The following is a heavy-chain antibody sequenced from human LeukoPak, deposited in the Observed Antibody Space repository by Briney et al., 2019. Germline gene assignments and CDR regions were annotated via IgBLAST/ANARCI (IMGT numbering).Heavy chain of an antibody. CDR1: GFTFSSYA. D-gene: IGHD1-26*01. CDR3: ARDRGSTNWFDP. J-gene: IGHJ5*02. CDR2: ISGSGGST. Sequence: PGGSLRLSCAASGFTFSSYAMSWVRQAPGKGLEWVSAISGSGGSTYYADSVKGRFTISRDNSKNTLYLQMNSLRAEDTAVYYCARDRGSTNWFDPWGQGTLVTVSS. V-gene: IGHV3-23*01.